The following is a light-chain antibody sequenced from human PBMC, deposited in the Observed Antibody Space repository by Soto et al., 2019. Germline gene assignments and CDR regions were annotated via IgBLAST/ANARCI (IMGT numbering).Light chain of an antibody. V-gene: IGKV3-20*01. CDR2: DTS. J-gene: IGKJ4*01. CDR1: QSVSSSY. Sequence: EIVLTQSPGTLSLSPGERATLSCRASQSVSSSYLVWYQQKPGQAPRLLIYDTSSRATGIPDRFSGSGSGTDFTLTISGLEPEDFAVYYCQQYGSSPPLTFGGGTKVDIK. CDR3: QQYGSSPPLT.